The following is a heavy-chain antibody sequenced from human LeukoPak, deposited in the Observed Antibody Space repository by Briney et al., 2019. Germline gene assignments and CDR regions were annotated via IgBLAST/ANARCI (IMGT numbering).Heavy chain of an antibody. J-gene: IGHJ5*02. V-gene: IGHV4-38-2*02. CDR2: IYHSGST. Sequence: SETLSLTCTVSGYSISSGYYWGWIRQPPGKGLEWIGSIYHSGSTNYNPSLKSRVTISVDTSKNQLSLKLSSVTAADTAVYYCARAGYYYDSSGYYPNWFDPWGQGTLVTVSS. D-gene: IGHD3-22*01. CDR1: GYSISSGYY. CDR3: ARAGYYYDSSGYYPNWFDP.